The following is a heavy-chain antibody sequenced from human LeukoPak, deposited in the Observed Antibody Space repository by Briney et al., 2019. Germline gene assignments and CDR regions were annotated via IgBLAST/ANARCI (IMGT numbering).Heavy chain of an antibody. Sequence: GGSLRLSCAASGFTFSSYSMHWVRQAPGKGLEWVSYIISSGSSIRYADSVKGRFTISRDNAKNSLFPQMNSLRADDTAVYYCAAGWGPFDYRGQGTLVTVSS. CDR1: GFTFSSYS. CDR3: AAGWGPFDY. CDR2: IISSGSSI. D-gene: IGHD3-16*01. J-gene: IGHJ4*02. V-gene: IGHV3-48*04.